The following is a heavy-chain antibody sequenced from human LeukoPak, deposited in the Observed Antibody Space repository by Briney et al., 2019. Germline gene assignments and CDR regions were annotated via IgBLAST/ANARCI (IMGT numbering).Heavy chain of an antibody. CDR2: INHSGST. V-gene: IGHV4-34*01. CDR3: ARAYYGSGSFDY. D-gene: IGHD3-10*01. CDR1: GGSFSGYY. Sequence: PSETLSLTCAVYGGSFSGYYWSWIRQPPGKGLEWIGEINHSGSTNYNPSLKSRVTISVDTPKNQFSLKLSSVTAADTAVYYCARAYYGSGSFDYWGQGTLVTVSS. J-gene: IGHJ4*02.